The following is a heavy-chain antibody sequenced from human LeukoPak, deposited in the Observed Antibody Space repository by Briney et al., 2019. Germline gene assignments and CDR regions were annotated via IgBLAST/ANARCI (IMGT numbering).Heavy chain of an antibody. CDR3: ARWEGIAVAGLPFDY. D-gene: IGHD6-19*01. Sequence: SETLSLTCTVSGGSISSGDYYWSWIRQPPGKGLEWIGYIYYSGSTYYNPSLKSRVTISVDTSKNQFSLKLSSVTAADTAVYYCARWEGIAVAGLPFDYWGEGTLVTVSS. V-gene: IGHV4-30-4*08. J-gene: IGHJ4*02. CDR2: IYYSGST. CDR1: GGSISSGDYY.